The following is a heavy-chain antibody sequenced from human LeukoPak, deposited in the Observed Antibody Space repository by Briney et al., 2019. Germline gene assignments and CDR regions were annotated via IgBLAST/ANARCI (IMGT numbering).Heavy chain of an antibody. J-gene: IGHJ5*02. D-gene: IGHD6-19*01. CDR3: ARDSGLAVAGTINWFDP. Sequence: SETLSLTCAVYGGSFSGYYWSWIRQPPGKGLEWIGEINHSGSTNYNPSLKSRVTISVDKSKNQFSLKLSSVTAADTAVYYCARDSGLAVAGTINWFDPWGQGTLVTVSS. CDR1: GGSFSGYY. CDR2: INHSGST. V-gene: IGHV4-34*01.